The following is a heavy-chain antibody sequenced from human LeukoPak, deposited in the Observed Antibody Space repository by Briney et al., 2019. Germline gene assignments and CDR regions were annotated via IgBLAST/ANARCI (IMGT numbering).Heavy chain of an antibody. V-gene: IGHV3-21*01. CDR3: ARGGYCSGGSCYHYYYYYMDV. CDR2: ISSSSSYI. CDR1: GFTFSSYS. J-gene: IGHJ6*03. D-gene: IGHD2-15*01. Sequence: GGSLRLSCAASGFTFSSYSMNWVRQAPGKGLEWVSSISSSSSYIYYADSVKGRFTISRDNAKNSLYLQMNSLRAEDTAVYYCARGGYCSGGSCYHYYYYYMDVWGKGTTVTVSS.